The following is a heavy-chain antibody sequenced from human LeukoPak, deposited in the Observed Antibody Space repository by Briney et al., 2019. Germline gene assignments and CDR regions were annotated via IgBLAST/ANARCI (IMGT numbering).Heavy chain of an antibody. Sequence: SQTLSLTCAISGDSVSSNSATWNWIRQSPSRGLEWLGRTYYRSKWYNDYAESVKSRISINPDTSKNQFSLQLNSVTPEDTAVYYCARGSGTEYYYYYYYMDVWGKGTTVTVSS. V-gene: IGHV6-1*01. D-gene: IGHD3-10*01. CDR2: TYYRSKWYN. CDR3: ARGSGTEYYYYYYYMDV. J-gene: IGHJ6*03. CDR1: GDSVSSNSAT.